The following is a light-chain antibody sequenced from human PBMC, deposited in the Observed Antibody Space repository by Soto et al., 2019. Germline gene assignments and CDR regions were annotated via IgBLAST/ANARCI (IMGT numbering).Light chain of an antibody. CDR2: GAS. CDR3: QYGSSPIT. J-gene: IGKJ5*01. Sequence: EIVLTQSPGTLSLSPGERATLSCRASQGVFSNFLAWYQQKPGQAPRLLIYGASSRATGIPDRFSGSGSGTDFTLTISRLEPEDFEVYFCQYGSSPITFGQGTRLEIK. CDR1: QGVFSNF. V-gene: IGKV3-20*01.